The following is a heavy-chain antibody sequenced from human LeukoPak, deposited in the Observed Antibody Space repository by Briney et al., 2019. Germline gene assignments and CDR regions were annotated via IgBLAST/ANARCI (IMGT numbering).Heavy chain of an antibody. CDR3: ARVVSYNWFDP. V-gene: IGHV4-34*01. CDR1: GWSFSGYY. D-gene: IGHD3-16*02. CDR2: INHSGST. Sequence: SETLSLTCAAYGWSFSGYYWRWIRQPPGKGLEWIGEINHSGSTNYSQKFKSRVTISGDTSKSQSYMKLSSVTAADTAVYYCARVVSYNWFDPWGQGTLVTVSS. J-gene: IGHJ5*02.